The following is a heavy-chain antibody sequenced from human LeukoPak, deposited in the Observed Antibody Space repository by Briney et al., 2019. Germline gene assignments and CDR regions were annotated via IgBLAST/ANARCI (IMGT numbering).Heavy chain of an antibody. V-gene: IGHV3-53*05. CDR3: AKEEQLWSTGTYYFDY. J-gene: IGHJ4*02. Sequence: GGSLRLSCAASGFTVTSNYMSWVRQAPGKGLEWVSVIYSGGSTFYADSVKGRFTISRDNSKNTLYLQMNSLRADDTAVYYCAKEEQLWSTGTYYFDYWGQGTLVTVSS. CDR2: IYSGGST. CDR1: GFTVTSNY. D-gene: IGHD5-18*01.